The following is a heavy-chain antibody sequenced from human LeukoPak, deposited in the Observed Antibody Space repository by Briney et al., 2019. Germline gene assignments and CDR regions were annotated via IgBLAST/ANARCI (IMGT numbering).Heavy chain of an antibody. J-gene: IGHJ4*02. D-gene: IGHD6-13*01. V-gene: IGHV3-21*01. CDR1: GFTFNNNA. CDR3: ARGHDSGSWIDY. Sequence: TSGGSLRLSCAASGFTFNNNAMSWVRRAPGKGLERVSSISGGTGSTFYADSVKGRFTISRDNAKNSLYLQMNSLRAEDTAVYYCARGHDSGSWIDYWGRGTLVTVSS. CDR2: ISGGTGST.